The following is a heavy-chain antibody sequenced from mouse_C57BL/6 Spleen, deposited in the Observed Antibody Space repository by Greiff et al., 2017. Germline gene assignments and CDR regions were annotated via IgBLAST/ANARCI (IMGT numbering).Heavy chain of an antibody. Sequence: EVQLQESGAELVKPGASVKLSCTASGFNITDYYMHWVKQRTEQGLEWIGRIDPEDGESKYAPKFPGKATITADTSSNTAYLQLSSLTSEDTAVYYCVPITTVGFDYWGQGTTLTVSS. CDR2: IDPEDGES. J-gene: IGHJ2*01. CDR1: GFNITDYY. CDR3: VPITTVGFDY. V-gene: IGHV14-2*01. D-gene: IGHD1-1*01.